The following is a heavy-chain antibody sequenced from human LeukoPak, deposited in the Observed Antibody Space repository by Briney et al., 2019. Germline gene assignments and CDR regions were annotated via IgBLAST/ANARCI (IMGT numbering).Heavy chain of an antibody. CDR3: ARASDWFGESTLKR. CDR1: GGTFSSYA. CDR2: IIPILGIA. V-gene: IGHV1-69*04. D-gene: IGHD3-10*01. J-gene: IGHJ4*02. Sequence: SVKVSRKASGGTFSSYAISWVRQAPGQGLEWMGRIIPILGIANYAQKFQGRVTITADKSTSTAYMELSSLRSEDTAVYYCARASDWFGESTLKRWGQGTLVTVSS.